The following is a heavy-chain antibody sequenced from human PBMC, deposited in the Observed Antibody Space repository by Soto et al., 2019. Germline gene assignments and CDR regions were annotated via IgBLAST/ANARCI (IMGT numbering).Heavy chain of an antibody. V-gene: IGHV5-51*01. CDR1: GYSFTSYW. CDR3: ARLESSSWYVGWFDH. D-gene: IGHD6-13*01. Sequence: PGESLKISCKGSGYSFTSYWIGWVRQMPGKGLEWMGIIYPGDSDTRYSPSFQGQVTISADKSISTAYLQWSSLKASDTAMYYCARLESSSWYVGWFDHWGQGTLVTVSS. J-gene: IGHJ5*02. CDR2: IYPGDSDT.